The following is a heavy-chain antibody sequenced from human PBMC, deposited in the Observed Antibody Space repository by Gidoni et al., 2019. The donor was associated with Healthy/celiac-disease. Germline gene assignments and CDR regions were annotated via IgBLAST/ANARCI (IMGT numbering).Heavy chain of an antibody. Sequence: EVQLVESGGGLVKPGGSLRLSCAASGFTFSSYSMNWVRQAPGKGLEWVSSISSSSSYIYYADSVKGRFTISRDNAKNSLYLQMNSLRAEDTAVYYCARPATVRGSEYFQHWGQGTLVTVSS. J-gene: IGHJ1*01. V-gene: IGHV3-21*01. D-gene: IGHD4-17*01. CDR1: GFTFSSYS. CDR2: ISSSSSYI. CDR3: ARPATVRGSEYFQH.